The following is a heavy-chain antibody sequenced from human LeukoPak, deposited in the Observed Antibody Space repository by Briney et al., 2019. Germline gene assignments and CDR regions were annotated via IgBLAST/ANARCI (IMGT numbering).Heavy chain of an antibody. CDR2: IYYSGST. D-gene: IGHD2-21*02. Sequence: SETLSLTCTVSGGSISSSSYYWGWIRQPPGKGLEWIGSIYYSGSTYYNPSLKSRVTISVDTSKNQFSLKLSSVTAADTAVYHCAREETYCGGDCCLYYYYYGMDVWGQGTTVTVSS. J-gene: IGHJ6*02. V-gene: IGHV4-39*01. CDR1: GGSISSSSYY. CDR3: AREETYCGGDCCLYYYYYGMDV.